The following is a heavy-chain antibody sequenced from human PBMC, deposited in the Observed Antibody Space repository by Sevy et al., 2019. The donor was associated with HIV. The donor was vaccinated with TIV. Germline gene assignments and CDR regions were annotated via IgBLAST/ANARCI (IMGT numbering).Heavy chain of an antibody. CDR1: GGSVSSGSYY. Sequence: SETLSLTCTVSGGSVSSGSYYWSWIRQPPGKGLEWIGYIYYSGSTNYNPSLKSRVTISVDTSKNQFSLKLSSVTAADTAGYYCARGTYYYYYGMDVWGQGTTVTVSS. J-gene: IGHJ6*02. CDR3: ARGTYYYYYGMDV. V-gene: IGHV4-61*01. CDR2: IYYSGST. D-gene: IGHD1-1*01.